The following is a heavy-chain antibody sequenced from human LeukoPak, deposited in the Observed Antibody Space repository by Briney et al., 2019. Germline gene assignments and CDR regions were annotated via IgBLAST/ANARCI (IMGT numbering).Heavy chain of an antibody. CDR3: ARDRSGSYYVSGD. D-gene: IGHD1-26*01. CDR2: INPNSGGT. J-gene: IGHJ4*02. V-gene: IGHV1-2*06. Sequence: ASVKVSCKASRYTFTGYYMHWVRQAPGQGLEWMGRINPNSGGTNYAQKFQGRVTITRDTSISIAYMELSRLRSDDTAVYYCARDRSGSYYVSGDWGQGTLVTVSS. CDR1: RYTFTGYY.